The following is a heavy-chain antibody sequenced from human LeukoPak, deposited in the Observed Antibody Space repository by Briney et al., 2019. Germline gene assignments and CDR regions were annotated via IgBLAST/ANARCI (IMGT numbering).Heavy chain of an antibody. V-gene: IGHV3-30-3*02. CDR1: GFTFSSYA. CDR3: AKQTYYDFWSGFHF. D-gene: IGHD3-3*01. J-gene: IGHJ4*02. CDR2: ILPDGNNK. Sequence: GGSLRLSCAASGFTFSSYAMHWVRQPPGKGLEWVAVILPDGNNKYYADSVKGRFTISRDNSKNTLYLQMNSLRAEDTAVYYCAKQTYYDFWSGFHFWGQGILVTVSS.